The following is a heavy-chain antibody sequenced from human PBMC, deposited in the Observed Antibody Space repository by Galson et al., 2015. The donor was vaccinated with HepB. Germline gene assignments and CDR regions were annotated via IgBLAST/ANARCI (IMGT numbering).Heavy chain of an antibody. J-gene: IGHJ4*02. CDR3: ARERQLAPEGFDY. CDR2: ISSSSSYT. Sequence: SLRLSCAASGFTFSDYYMSWIRQAPGKGLEWVSYISSSSSYTNYADSVKGRFTISRDNAKNSLYLQMNSLRAEDTAVYYCARERQLAPEGFDYWGQGTLVTVSS. D-gene: IGHD6-6*01. CDR1: GFTFSDYY. V-gene: IGHV3-11*06.